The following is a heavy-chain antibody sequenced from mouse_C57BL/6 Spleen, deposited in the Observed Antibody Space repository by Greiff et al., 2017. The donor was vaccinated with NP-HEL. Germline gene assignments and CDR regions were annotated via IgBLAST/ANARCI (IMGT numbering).Heavy chain of an antibody. CDR3: ARLGDYDYFDY. J-gene: IGHJ2*01. CDR1: GYAFSSSW. CDR2: IYPGDGDT. Sequence: QVQLKESGPELVKPGASVKISCKASGYAFSSSWMNWVKQRPGKGLEWIGGIYPGDGDTNYNGKFKGKATLTADKSSSTAYMQLSSLTSEDSAVYFCARLGDYDYFDYWGQGTTLTVSS. D-gene: IGHD2-4*01. V-gene: IGHV1-82*01.